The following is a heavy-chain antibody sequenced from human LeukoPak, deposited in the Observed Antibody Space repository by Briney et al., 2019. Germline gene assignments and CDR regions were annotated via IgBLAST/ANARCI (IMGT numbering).Heavy chain of an antibody. Sequence: GGSLRLSCEASGFSFSTYNMNWVRQAPGKGLEWVSYISSSGSTIYYADSVKGRFTISRDNAKNSLYLQMNSLRAEDTAVYYCAELGITMIGGVWGKGTTVTISS. CDR2: ISSSGSTI. CDR3: AELGITMIGGV. CDR1: GFSFSTYN. J-gene: IGHJ6*04. D-gene: IGHD3-10*02. V-gene: IGHV3-48*03.